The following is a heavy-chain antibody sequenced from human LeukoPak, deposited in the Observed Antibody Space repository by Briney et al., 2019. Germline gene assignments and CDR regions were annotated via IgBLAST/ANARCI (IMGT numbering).Heavy chain of an antibody. V-gene: IGHV1-69*04. CDR2: IIPILGIA. CDR3: VQPYYGSGSPHNWFDP. J-gene: IGHJ5*02. Sequence: GASVKVSCKASGGTFSSYAISWVRQAPGQGLEWMGRIIPILGIANYAQKFQGRVTITADKSTSTAYMELSSLRSEDTAVYYCVQPYYGSGSPHNWFDPWGQGTLVTVSS. D-gene: IGHD3-10*01. CDR1: GGTFSSYA.